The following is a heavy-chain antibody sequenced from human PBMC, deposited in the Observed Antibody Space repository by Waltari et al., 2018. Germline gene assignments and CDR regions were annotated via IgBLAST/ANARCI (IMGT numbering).Heavy chain of an antibody. CDR3: ARADTSTSYFYYYMDV. Sequence: QLQLQESGPGLVKPSETLSLTCTVSGGSTSTYYWSWVRQSPGKGLEWIGYIHYSGSSVYNPSLRSRVAISLDTPNNQFSLRLRSVTAADAAIYYCARADTSTSYFYYYMDVWGKGTTVTVSS. CDR2: IHYSGSS. D-gene: IGHD1-26*01. V-gene: IGHV4-59*01. CDR1: GGSTSTYY. J-gene: IGHJ6*03.